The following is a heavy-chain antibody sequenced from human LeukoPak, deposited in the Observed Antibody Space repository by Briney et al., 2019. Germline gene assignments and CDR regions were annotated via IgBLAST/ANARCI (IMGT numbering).Heavy chain of an antibody. V-gene: IGHV5-51*01. D-gene: IGHD5-18*01. CDR2: IYPGDSDT. J-gene: IGHJ4*02. CDR3: ARPYTAMGEYYFDY. Sequence: GESLKISCEGSGYSFTSYWIGWVRHMPGKGLEFMGIIYPGDSDTRYSPSFQGQVTISADKSISTAYLQWSSLKASDTAMYYCARPYTAMGEYYFDYWGQGTLVTVSS. CDR1: GYSFTSYW.